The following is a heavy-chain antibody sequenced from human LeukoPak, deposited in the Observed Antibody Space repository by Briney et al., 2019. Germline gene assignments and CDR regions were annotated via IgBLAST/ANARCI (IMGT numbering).Heavy chain of an antibody. D-gene: IGHD4-17*01. Sequence: SETLSLTCTVSGGSISSSTYYWGWIRQPPGKGLEWIGSIYYSGSTYNNPSLKSRVTIFVDTSKDQFSLKLSSVTATDTAVYYCARTYGDYDDAFDVWGQGTMVTVSS. CDR1: GGSISSSTYY. J-gene: IGHJ3*01. CDR2: IYYSGST. CDR3: ARTYGDYDDAFDV. V-gene: IGHV4-39*01.